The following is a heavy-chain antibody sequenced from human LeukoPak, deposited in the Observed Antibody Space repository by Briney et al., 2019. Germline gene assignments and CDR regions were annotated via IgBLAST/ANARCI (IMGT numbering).Heavy chain of an antibody. CDR2: ISRNGADT. CDR1: GFIFSSYP. V-gene: IGHV3-64D*06. J-gene: IGHJ4*02. D-gene: IGHD3-3*01. CDR3: VKEPLWGGYYDY. Sequence: PGGSLRLSCSASGFIFSSYPMHWVRQAPGKGLDYVSAISRNGADTYYADSVKGRFTISRDNSKSTLYLQMSSLRAEDTAVYYCVKEPLWGGYYDYWGQGTLVTVSP.